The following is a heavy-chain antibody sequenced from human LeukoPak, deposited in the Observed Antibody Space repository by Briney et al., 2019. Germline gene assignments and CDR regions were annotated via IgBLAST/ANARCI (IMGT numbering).Heavy chain of an antibody. Sequence: WASVKVSCKASGYTFTSYGISWVRQAPGQGLEWMGWISAYNGNTNYAQKFQGRVTMTRDTSISTAYMELSRLRSDDTAVYYCARSGGSGSYYNMDVWGQGTTVTVSS. CDR1: GYTFTSYG. CDR3: ARSGGSGSYYNMDV. J-gene: IGHJ6*02. CDR2: ISAYNGNT. D-gene: IGHD3-10*01. V-gene: IGHV1-18*01.